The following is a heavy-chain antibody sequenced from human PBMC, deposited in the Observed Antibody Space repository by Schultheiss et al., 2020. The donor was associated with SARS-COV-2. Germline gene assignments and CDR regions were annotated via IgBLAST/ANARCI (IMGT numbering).Heavy chain of an antibody. CDR1: GFTFSSYW. V-gene: IGHV3-23*01. D-gene: IGHD2-2*01. CDR3: AKSGYCSSTSCYGTDYYYYYMDV. J-gene: IGHJ6*03. CDR2: ISGSGGST. Sequence: GGSLRLSCAASGFTFSSYWMSWVRQAPGKGLEWVSAISGSGGSTYYADSVKGRFTISRDNSKNTLYLQMNSLRAEDTAVYYCAKSGYCSSTSCYGTDYYYYYMDVWGKGTTVTVSS.